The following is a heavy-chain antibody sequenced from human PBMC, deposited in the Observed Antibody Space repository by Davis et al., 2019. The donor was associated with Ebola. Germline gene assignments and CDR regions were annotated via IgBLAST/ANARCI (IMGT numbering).Heavy chain of an antibody. CDR2: ISWNGGSI. D-gene: IGHD2-2*01. Sequence: PGGSLRLSCAASGFTFDDYAMHWVRQAPGKGLEWVSGISWNGGSIGYADSVKGRFTISRDNAKNSLYLQMNSLRAEDTALYYCAKLWDSYCSRTSCLDVWGQGTTVTVSS. V-gene: IGHV3-9*01. J-gene: IGHJ6*02. CDR3: AKLWDSYCSRTSCLDV. CDR1: GFTFDDYA.